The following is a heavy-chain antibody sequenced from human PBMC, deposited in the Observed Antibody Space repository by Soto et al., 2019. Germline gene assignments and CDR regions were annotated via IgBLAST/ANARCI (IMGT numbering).Heavy chain of an antibody. Sequence: GESLKISCQGSGYTFTTYWITWVRQMHGRGLEGMVRIGPSDSYTNYIPSFQGHVTISADKSTNTAYREWRSLKASHSPIYYCVCHRLDYSDRAYDYCGQGTPVTGS. J-gene: IGHJ4*02. D-gene: IGHD1-26*01. CDR3: VCHRLDYSDRAYDY. CDR1: GYTFTTYW. CDR2: IGPSDSYT. V-gene: IGHV5-10-1*01.